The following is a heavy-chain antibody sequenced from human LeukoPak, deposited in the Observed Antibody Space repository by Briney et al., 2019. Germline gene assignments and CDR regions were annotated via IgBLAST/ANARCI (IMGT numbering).Heavy chain of an antibody. CDR3: ARSKGDGWRSDYFDS. CDR2: IYYSGIT. V-gene: IGHV4-30-4*01. J-gene: IGHJ4*02. CDR1: GGSISSGDYY. Sequence: SETLSLTCTVSGGSISSGDYYWSWIRQPPGKGLEWIGYIYYSGITYYNLSLRSRFTISVDTSKNQFSLKLSSVTAADTAVFYCARSKGDGWRSDYFDSWGQGTLVTVSS. D-gene: IGHD5-24*01.